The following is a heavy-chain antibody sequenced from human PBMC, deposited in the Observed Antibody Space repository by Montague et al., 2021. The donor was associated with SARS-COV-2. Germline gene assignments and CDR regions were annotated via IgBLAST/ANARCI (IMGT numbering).Heavy chain of an antibody. D-gene: IGHD6-13*01. CDR1: GFIFSDYY. V-gene: IGHV4-34*12. CDR2: IFHSGTT. Sequence: LRLSCAASGFIFSDYYMTWIRQAPGKGLEWIGEIFHSGTTNYNPSLKSRITISVDKSRNQFSLRLSSVTAADTAIYYCASWSESDSWYQASLDYWGQGTLITVSS. J-gene: IGHJ4*02. CDR3: ASWSESDSWYQASLDY.